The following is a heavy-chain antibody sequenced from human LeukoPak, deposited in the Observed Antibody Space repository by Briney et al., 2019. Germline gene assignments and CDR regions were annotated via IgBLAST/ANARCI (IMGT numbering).Heavy chain of an antibody. D-gene: IGHD7-27*01. V-gene: IGHV3-30*03. CDR1: GFTFSSYG. J-gene: IGHJ4*02. CDR2: ISYDGSNK. Sequence: GGSLRLSCAASGFTFSSYGMHWVRQAPGKGLEWVAVISYDGSNKYYADSVKGRFTISRDNSKNTLYLQMNSLRAEDTAVYYCARGQRSWGFDYWGQGTLVTVSS. CDR3: ARGQRSWGFDY.